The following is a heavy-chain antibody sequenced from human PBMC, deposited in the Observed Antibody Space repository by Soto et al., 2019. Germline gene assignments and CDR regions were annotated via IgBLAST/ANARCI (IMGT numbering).Heavy chain of an antibody. V-gene: IGHV4-59*01. CDR2: IYYSGST. CDR1: GGSISSYY. Sequence: SETLSLTYTVSGGSISSYYWSWIRQPPGKGLEWIGYIYYSGSTNYNPSLKSRVTISVDTSKNQFSLKLSSVTAADTAVYYCASLFKPDRWFDPWGQGTLVTVSS. CDR3: ASLFKPDRWFDP. J-gene: IGHJ5*02. D-gene: IGHD3-22*01.